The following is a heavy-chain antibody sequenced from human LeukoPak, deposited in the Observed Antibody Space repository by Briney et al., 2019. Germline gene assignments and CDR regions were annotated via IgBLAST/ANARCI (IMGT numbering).Heavy chain of an antibody. CDR3: AREGSAAAGPYYYYMDV. J-gene: IGHJ6*03. V-gene: IGHV4-34*01. CDR1: GGSFSGYY. CDR2: IHPSGGP. Sequence: SETLSLTCGVYGGSFSGYYLSWIRQPPGKGLEWIGEIHPSGGPNYNPSLKSRVTISVDTSENQFSLKLSSVTAADTAVYYCAREGSAAAGPYYYYMDVWGKGTTVTVSS. D-gene: IGHD6-13*01.